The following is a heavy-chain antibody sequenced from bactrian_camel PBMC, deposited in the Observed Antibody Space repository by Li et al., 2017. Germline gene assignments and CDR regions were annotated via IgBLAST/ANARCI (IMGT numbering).Heavy chain of an antibody. CDR1: GFTFSATA. CDR3: VRDGGAWHFND. V-gene: IGHV3S40*01. J-gene: IGHJ4*01. D-gene: IGHD7*01. Sequence: DVQLVESGGGLVQPGGSLSLSCAASGFTFSATAMYWVRLSPGKTLEWVSIIWGGGSPTWYADSVEGRFTCSRDNAKNTVYLQMDSLKPEDTAVYFCVRDGGAWHFNDWGQGTQVTVS. CDR2: IWGGGSPT.